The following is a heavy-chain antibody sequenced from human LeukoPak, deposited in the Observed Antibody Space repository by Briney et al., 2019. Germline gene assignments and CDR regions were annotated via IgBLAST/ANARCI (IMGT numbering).Heavy chain of an antibody. Sequence: GGSLRLSCAASGFTFSSYGMHWVRQAPGKGLEWVAVISYDGSNKYYADSVKGRFTISRDNSKNTLYLQMNSLRAEDTAVYYCAKDAARWFDPWGQGTLVTVSS. CDR3: AKDAARWFDP. D-gene: IGHD6-6*01. CDR1: GFTFSSYG. J-gene: IGHJ5*02. V-gene: IGHV3-30*18. CDR2: ISYDGSNK.